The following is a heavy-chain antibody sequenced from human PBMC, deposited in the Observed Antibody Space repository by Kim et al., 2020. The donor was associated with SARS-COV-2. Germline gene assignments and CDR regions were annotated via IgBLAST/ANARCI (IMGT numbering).Heavy chain of an antibody. V-gene: IGHV4-4*07. CDR2: TSGRT. D-gene: IGHD3-16*02. J-gene: IGHJ4*02. Sequence: TSGRTNYNPPLQSRVTMSVDMSKNQCSLKLSSVTAADTAVYYCASALGHWGQGTLVTVSS. CDR3: ASALGH.